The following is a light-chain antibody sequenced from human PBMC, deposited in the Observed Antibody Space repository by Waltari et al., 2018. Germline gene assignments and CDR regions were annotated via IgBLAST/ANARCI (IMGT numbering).Light chain of an antibody. CDR1: QSVSSN. V-gene: IGKV3-15*01. CDR3: QQYHNWPPLT. Sequence: EIVMTQSPATLSVSPGERATLSCRASQSVSSNLAWYQQKPGQAPSLLIYGASTRATGIPARFSGSGSGTECSLTSSSGQSEDFAVYYCQQYHNWPPLTFGGGTKVEIK. J-gene: IGKJ4*01. CDR2: GAS.